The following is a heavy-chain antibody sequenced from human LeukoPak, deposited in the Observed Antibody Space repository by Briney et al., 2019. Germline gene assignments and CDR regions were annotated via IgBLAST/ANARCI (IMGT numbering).Heavy chain of an antibody. CDR1: GGSFSGYY. CDR3: ARDCSSTSCSLDY. D-gene: IGHD2-2*01. CDR2: INHSGST. V-gene: IGHV4-34*01. Sequence: SETLSLTCAVYGGSFSGYYWSWICQPPRQGQDWIVEINHSGSTNYNPSLKSRVTISVDTSKNQFSLKLSSVTAADTAVYYCARDCSSTSCSLDYWGQGTLVTVSS. J-gene: IGHJ4*02.